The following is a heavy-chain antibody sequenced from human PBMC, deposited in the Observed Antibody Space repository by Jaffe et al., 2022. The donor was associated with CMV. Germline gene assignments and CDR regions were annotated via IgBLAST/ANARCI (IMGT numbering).Heavy chain of an antibody. CDR3: AKDSHFDSSGWGWYYFDY. Sequence: EVQLLESGGGLVQPGGSLRLSCAASGFTFTNYAMSWVRQAPGKGLEWVSAFSGSGGGTYYADSVKGRFTISRDNSKNTLYLQMNSLSAEDTAVYYCAKDSHFDSSGWGWYYFDYWGQGTLVTVSS. V-gene: IGHV3-23*01. J-gene: IGHJ4*02. CDR2: FSGSGGGT. CDR1: GFTFTNYA. D-gene: IGHD3-22*01.